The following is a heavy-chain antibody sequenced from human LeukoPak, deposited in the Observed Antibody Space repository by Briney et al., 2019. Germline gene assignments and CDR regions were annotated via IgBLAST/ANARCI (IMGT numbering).Heavy chain of an antibody. Sequence: SETLSLTCTVSGGSISNNNYYWGWVRQPPGKGLEWIGTIYHSGRTYYNPSLNSRLSISVDTSKNQFSLRLRSVTAADTAVYYCVTQWATYYGWFDPWGQGTLVTVSS. D-gene: IGHD3-10*01. CDR1: GGSISNNNYY. CDR3: VTQWATYYGWFDP. V-gene: IGHV4-39*01. CDR2: IYHSGRT. J-gene: IGHJ5*02.